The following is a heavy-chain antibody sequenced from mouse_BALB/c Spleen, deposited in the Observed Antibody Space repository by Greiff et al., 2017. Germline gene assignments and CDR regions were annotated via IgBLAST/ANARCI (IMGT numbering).Heavy chain of an antibody. CDR1: GFTFSDYY. V-gene: IGHV5-4*02. Sequence: EVKLMESGGGLVKPGGSLKLSCAASGFTFSDYYMYWVRQTPEKRLEWVATISDGGSYTYYPDSVKGRFTISRDNAKNNLYLQMSSLKSEDTAMYYCARDRPHYDGLWFAYWGQGTLVTVSA. D-gene: IGHD1-1*01. CDR3: ARDRPHYDGLWFAY. J-gene: IGHJ3*01. CDR2: ISDGGSYT.